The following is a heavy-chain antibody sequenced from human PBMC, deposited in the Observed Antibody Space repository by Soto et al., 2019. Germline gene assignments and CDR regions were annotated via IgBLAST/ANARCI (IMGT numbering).Heavy chain of an antibody. Sequence: SETLSLTCAVYGGSFSGYYWSWIRQPPGKGLEWIGEINHSGSTNYNPSLKSRVTISVDTSKNQFPLKLSSVTAADTAVYYCARARTFTIFGVVKWFDPWGQGTLVTVSS. CDR1: GGSFSGYY. CDR3: ARARTFTIFGVVKWFDP. CDR2: INHSGST. V-gene: IGHV4-34*01. J-gene: IGHJ5*02. D-gene: IGHD3-3*01.